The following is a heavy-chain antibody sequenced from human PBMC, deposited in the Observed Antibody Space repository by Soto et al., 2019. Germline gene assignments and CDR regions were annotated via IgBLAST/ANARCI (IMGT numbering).Heavy chain of an antibody. V-gene: IGHV3-48*02. D-gene: IGHD6-19*01. CDR3: ARDLGWAFDS. J-gene: IGHJ4*02. Sequence: EVQLVESGGGSVQPGGSLRLSCAACGFTFSTFSMNWVRQAPGRGLEWISYISGGGRPISYADSVKGRFTISRDNAKNSLYLQMDSLTDEDTAVYYCARDLGWAFDSWAQGTLVTVSS. CDR2: ISGGGRPI. CDR1: GFTFSTFS.